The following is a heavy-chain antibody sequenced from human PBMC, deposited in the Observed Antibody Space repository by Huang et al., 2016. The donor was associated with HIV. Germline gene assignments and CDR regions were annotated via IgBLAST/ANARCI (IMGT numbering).Heavy chain of an antibody. CDR3: VGYCTGGTCFEAFDI. Sequence: QLQLQESGPGLVKPSETLSLTCTVSGGPISNSSHYWGWIRQPPGKGLEWIGSIDYSGATHHNPSLKIRVTMSVDASKSQISLNLISVTAADTALYYCVGYCTGGTCFEAFDIWGQGTRVTVSS. V-gene: IGHV4-39*01. J-gene: IGHJ3*02. CDR2: IDYSGAT. CDR1: GGPISNSSHY. D-gene: IGHD2-8*02.